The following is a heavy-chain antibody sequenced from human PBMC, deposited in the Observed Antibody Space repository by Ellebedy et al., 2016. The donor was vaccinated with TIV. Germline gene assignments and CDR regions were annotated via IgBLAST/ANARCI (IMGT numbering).Heavy chain of an antibody. D-gene: IGHD3-10*01. V-gene: IGHV3-30-3*01. J-gene: IGHJ4*02. Sequence: GESLKISCAASGFTFSSYAMHWVRQAPGKGLEWVAVISYDGSNKYYADSVKGRFTISRDNSKNTLYLQMNSLRAEDTAVYYCARDRGTLADYWGQGTLVTVSS. CDR3: ARDRGTLADY. CDR1: GFTFSSYA. CDR2: ISYDGSNK.